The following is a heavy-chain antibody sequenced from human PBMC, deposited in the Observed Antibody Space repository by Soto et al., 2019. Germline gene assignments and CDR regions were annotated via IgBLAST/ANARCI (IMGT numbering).Heavy chain of an antibody. CDR3: ARGGDISQYYGMDV. J-gene: IGHJ6*02. Sequence: SETLSLTCTVSGGSISSYYWSWIRQPPGKGLEWIGYIYYSGSTNYNPSLKSRVTISVDTSKNQFSLKLSSVTAADTAVYYCARGGDISQYYGMDVWGQGTTVTVSS. CDR2: IYYSGST. CDR1: GGSISSYY. D-gene: IGHD3-10*01. V-gene: IGHV4-59*01.